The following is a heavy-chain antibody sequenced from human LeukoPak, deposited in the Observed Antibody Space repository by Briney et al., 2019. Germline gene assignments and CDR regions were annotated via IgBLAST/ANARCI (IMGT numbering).Heavy chain of an antibody. CDR2: IYYSGGT. D-gene: IGHD5-18*01. Sequence: SETLSLTCTVSGGSISSYYWSWIRQPPGKGLEWIGYIYYSGGTNYNPSLKSRVTISVDTSKNQFSLKLSSVTAADTAVYYCARLRVISGRIQLWPNYYYYGMDVWGQGTTVTVSS. CDR3: ARLRVISGRIQLWPNYYYYGMDV. J-gene: IGHJ6*02. CDR1: GGSISSYY. V-gene: IGHV4-59*08.